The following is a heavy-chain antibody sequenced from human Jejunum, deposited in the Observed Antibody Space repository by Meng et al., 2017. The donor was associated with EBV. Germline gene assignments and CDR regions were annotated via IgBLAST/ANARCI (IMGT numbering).Heavy chain of an antibody. CDR2: INGGATST. CDR1: EYTFTTYD. D-gene: IGHD2-2*01. V-gene: IGHV1-3*01. Sequence: VHVVGPGAVVSNPGAAVGVSCHASEYTFTTYDLHWVRQAPGQRLEWMGWINGGATSTVYSQNFQGRLTIARDTSARTAFMELSSLTSEDTAVYYCASGPSCSSGSCQEFDYWGQGTLVTVSS. CDR3: ASGPSCSSGSCQEFDY. J-gene: IGHJ4*02.